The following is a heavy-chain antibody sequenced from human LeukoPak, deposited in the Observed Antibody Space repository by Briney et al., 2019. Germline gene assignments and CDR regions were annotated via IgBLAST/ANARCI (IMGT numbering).Heavy chain of an antibody. V-gene: IGHV4-4*07. CDR1: GGSISSYY. D-gene: IGHD2-15*01. CDR2: IYTSGST. J-gene: IGHJ3*02. Sequence: PSETLSLTCTVSGGSISSYYWSWIRQPAGKGLEWIGRIYTSGSTNYNPSLKSRVTMSVDTSKNQFSLKLSSVTAADTAVYYCAREPPRRNIVVVVAATVEAFDIWGQGTMVTVPS. CDR3: AREPPRRNIVVVVAATVEAFDI.